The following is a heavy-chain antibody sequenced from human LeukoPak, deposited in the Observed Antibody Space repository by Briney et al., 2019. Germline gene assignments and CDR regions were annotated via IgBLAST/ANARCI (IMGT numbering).Heavy chain of an antibody. Sequence: GGSLRLSCAASGFTFSSYAMSWVRQAPEKGLDWVSVISGSAHKIRYADSVKGRFTISRDNSENTVYLQMNNLRAEDTALYYCAGRVTGYSSGYVYWGQGTLVTVSS. D-gene: IGHD5-18*01. CDR2: ISGSAHKI. CDR3: AGRVTGYSSGYVY. CDR1: GFTFSSYA. J-gene: IGHJ4*02. V-gene: IGHV3-23*01.